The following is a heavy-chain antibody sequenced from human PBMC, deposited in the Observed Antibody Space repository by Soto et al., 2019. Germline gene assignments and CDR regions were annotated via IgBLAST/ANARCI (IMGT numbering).Heavy chain of an antibody. CDR1: GFTFREAW. J-gene: IGHJ4*02. D-gene: IGHD3-16*01. CDR2: IKSRTDGGTI. V-gene: IGHV3-15*07. Sequence: EVQLVESGGGLVKPGGSLRVSCAASGFTFREAWMNWVRQAPGKGLEWVGRIKSRTDGGTIEYATPVKGRFIISRDDSKNTLYLQMDSLTTEYTAVYYFWGSDYWGQGTLVTVSS. CDR3: WGSDY.